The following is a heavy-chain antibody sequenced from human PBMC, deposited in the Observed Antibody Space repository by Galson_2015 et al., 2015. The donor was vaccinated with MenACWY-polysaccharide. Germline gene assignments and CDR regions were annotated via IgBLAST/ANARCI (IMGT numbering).Heavy chain of an antibody. CDR2: VSAIGSGT. CDR1: GVTSSGYA. CDR3: ENPGLSTRRTSDVDY. D-gene: IGHD5/OR15-5a*01. J-gene: IGHJ4*02. V-gene: IGHV3-23*01. Sequence: ALLLSCAAAGVTSSGYAMSWVRQAPGHALEGLSGVSAIGSGTYNSDYVTGRFSISIDDSKNTLYLHMNSLRAADTAVYSCENPGLSTRRTSDVDYWGQGTLVTVSS.